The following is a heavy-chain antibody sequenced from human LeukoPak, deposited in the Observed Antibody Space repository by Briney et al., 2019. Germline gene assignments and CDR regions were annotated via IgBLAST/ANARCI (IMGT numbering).Heavy chain of an antibody. J-gene: IGHJ4*02. V-gene: IGHV3-33*07. D-gene: IGHD6-19*01. Sequence: GGSLRLSCEASGFTFSAYAMTWVRQAPGKGLEWVAVIWYDGSIQYYADSVKGRFTISRDNSKNTLYLQMNSLRAEDTAVYYCARWSSSGMYDYWGQGTLVTVSS. CDR3: ARWSSSGMYDY. CDR1: GFTFSAYA. CDR2: IWYDGSIQ.